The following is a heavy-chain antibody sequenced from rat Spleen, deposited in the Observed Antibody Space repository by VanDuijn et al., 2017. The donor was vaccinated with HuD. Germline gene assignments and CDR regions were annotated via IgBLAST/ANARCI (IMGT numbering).Heavy chain of an antibody. V-gene: IGHV5-35*01. CDR3: TRGGHSALNWFAY. D-gene: IGHD3-3*01. CDR2: ITPDGGTT. CDR1: GFTFSTNW. J-gene: IGHJ3*01. Sequence: EVQLVESGGGLVQPGSPLKLSCAASGFTFSTNWLNWIRQAPGKGLEWVASITPDGGTTYYPDTVKGRFVISKDNAKNTGTLQMNNLKSEDTAVYYCTRGGHSALNWFAYWGQGTLVTVSS.